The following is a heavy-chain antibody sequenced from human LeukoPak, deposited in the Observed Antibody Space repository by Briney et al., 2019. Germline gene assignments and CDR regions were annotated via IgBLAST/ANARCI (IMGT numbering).Heavy chain of an antibody. CDR3: SRSWGYYDSSGYYDYSDY. CDR1: GGSISSYY. D-gene: IGHD3-22*01. J-gene: IGHJ4*02. V-gene: IGHV4-59*01. CDR2: IYYSGST. Sequence: SETLSLTCTVSGGSISSYYWSWIRQPPGAGRGWIGDIYYSGSTNYNPSLKSRVTISVDTYKNQFSLKLSSVTAADTAVYYCSRSWGYYDSSGYYDYSDYWGQGTLVTVSS.